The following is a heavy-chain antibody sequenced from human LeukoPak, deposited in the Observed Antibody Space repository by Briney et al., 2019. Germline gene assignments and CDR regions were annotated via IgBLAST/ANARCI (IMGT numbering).Heavy chain of an antibody. CDR3: ARAQPTGKHSDY. J-gene: IGHJ4*02. D-gene: IGHD3-10*01. Sequence: PGGXLRLSCAASGFTFSSYSMNWVRQAPGKGLEGVSSISSSRSYIYYADSVKCRFTISRDNAKNSLYLQMNSLRAEDTAVYYCARAQPTGKHSDYWGQGTLVTVSS. CDR1: GFTFSSYS. CDR2: ISSSRSYI. V-gene: IGHV3-21*01.